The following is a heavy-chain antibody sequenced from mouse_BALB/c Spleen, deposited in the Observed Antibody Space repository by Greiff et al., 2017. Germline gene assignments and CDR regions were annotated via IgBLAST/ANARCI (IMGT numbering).Heavy chain of an antibody. CDR1: GFSLTSYG. CDR2: IWAGGST. CDR3: ARERTARAAYYAMDY. V-gene: IGHV2-9*02. D-gene: IGHD3-2*01. Sequence: VKLQESGPGLVAPSQSLSITCTVSGFSLTSYGVHWVRQPPGKGLEWLGVIWAGGSTNYNSALMSRLSISKDNSKSQVFLKMNSLQTDDTAMYYCARERTARAAYYAMDYWGQGTSVTVSS. J-gene: IGHJ4*01.